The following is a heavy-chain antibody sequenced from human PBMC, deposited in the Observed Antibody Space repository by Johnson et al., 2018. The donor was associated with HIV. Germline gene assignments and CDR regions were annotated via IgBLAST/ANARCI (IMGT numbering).Heavy chain of an antibody. CDR3: TTGQVNTIIGLISFQGPAFDF. Sequence: VQLVGSGGGVVQPGRSLRLSCAASGFTFSSYAMHWVRQAPGKGLEWVGQINTKADGATQEHAGPVRGNFTISTYDSRNTLFLQMNNVKIEDTALYFWTTGQVNTIIGLISFQGPAFDFWGQGTMVTVSS. J-gene: IGHJ3*01. V-gene: IGHV3-15*01. D-gene: IGHD2/OR15-2a*01. CDR1: GFTFSSYA. CDR2: INTKADGATQ.